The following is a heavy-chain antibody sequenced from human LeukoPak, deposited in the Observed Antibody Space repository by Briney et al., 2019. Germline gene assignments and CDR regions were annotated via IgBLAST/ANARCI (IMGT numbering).Heavy chain of an antibody. Sequence: PGGSLRVSCAASGFTFSSYAMRWVRQAPGKGLEWVAVISYDGSNKYYADSVMGRFTISRDNSKNTLYLQMNSLRAEDTAVYYCARGTTATGSYYYGMDVWGQGTTVTVSS. J-gene: IGHJ6*02. CDR3: ARGTTATGSYYYGMDV. CDR1: GFTFSSYA. V-gene: IGHV3-30*04. D-gene: IGHD1-7*01. CDR2: ISYDGSNK.